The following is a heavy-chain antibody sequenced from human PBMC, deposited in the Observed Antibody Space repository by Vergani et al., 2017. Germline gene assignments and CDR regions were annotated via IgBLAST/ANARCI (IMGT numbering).Heavy chain of an antibody. J-gene: IGHJ4*02. V-gene: IGHV4-61*02. CDR1: GASISSGSYY. CDR2: IYTSGST. CDR3: AREPGFDY. Sequence: QVQLQESGPGLVKPSQTLSLTCTVSGASISSGSYYWSWIRQPAGKGLEWIGRIYTSGSTNYNPSLKSRVTISVDTSKNQCSLILSSVTAADTAVYYCAREPGFDYWGQGTLVTVSS.